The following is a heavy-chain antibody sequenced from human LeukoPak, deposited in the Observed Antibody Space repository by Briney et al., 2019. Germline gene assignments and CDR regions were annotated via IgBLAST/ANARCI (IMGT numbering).Heavy chain of an antibody. CDR2: ISGDGGST. J-gene: IGHJ3*02. CDR1: GFTFDDYA. Sequence: GSLRPSCAASGFTFDDYAMHWVRQAPGKGLEWVSLISGDGGSTYYADSVKGRFTISRDNSKNSLYLQMNSLRTEDTALYYCAKDYHITMVVVVINYAFDIWGQGTMVTVSS. V-gene: IGHV3-43*02. D-gene: IGHD3-22*01. CDR3: AKDYHITMVVVVINYAFDI.